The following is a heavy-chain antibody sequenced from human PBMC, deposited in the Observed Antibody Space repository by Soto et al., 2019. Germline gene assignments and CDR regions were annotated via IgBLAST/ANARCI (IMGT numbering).Heavy chain of an antibody. D-gene: IGHD1-26*01. Sequence: LRLSCAASGFTFSSYAMHWVRQAPGKGLEWVAVISYDGSNKYYADSAKGRFTISRDNSKNTLYLQMNSLRAEDTAVYYCARARGSYGDYFDYWGQGTLVTVSS. CDR3: ARARGSYGDYFDY. J-gene: IGHJ4*02. CDR1: GFTFSSYA. V-gene: IGHV3-30-3*01. CDR2: ISYDGSNK.